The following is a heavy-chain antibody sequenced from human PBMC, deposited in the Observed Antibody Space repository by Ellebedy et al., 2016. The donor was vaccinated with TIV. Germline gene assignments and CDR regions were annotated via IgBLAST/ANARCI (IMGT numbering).Heavy chain of an antibody. V-gene: IGHV1-24*01. CDR1: GYTLTELS. CDR2: FDPEDGET. Sequence: AASVKVSCKVSGYTLTELSMHWVRQAPGKGLEWMGGFDPEDGETIYAQKFQGRVTMTEDTSTDTAYMELSSLRSEDTAVYYCATNPDYDGKPPGNWFDPWGQGTLVTVSS. J-gene: IGHJ5*02. CDR3: ATNPDYDGKPPGNWFDP. D-gene: IGHD4-17*01.